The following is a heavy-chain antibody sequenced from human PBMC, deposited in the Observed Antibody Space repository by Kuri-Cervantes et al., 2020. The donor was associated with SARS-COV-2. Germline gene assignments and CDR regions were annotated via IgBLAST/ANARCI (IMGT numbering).Heavy chain of an antibody. Sequence: ASVKVSCKASGYTFTTYGISWVRQAPGQGLEWMGWISPNSGGTNYAQKFQGRVTMTRDTSISTAYMELSRLRSDDTAVYYCAVYCSSTSCYNQWGQGTLVTVSS. D-gene: IGHD2-2*02. J-gene: IGHJ4*02. CDR1: GYTFTTYG. V-gene: IGHV1-2*02. CDR3: AVYCSSTSCYNQ. CDR2: ISPNSGGT.